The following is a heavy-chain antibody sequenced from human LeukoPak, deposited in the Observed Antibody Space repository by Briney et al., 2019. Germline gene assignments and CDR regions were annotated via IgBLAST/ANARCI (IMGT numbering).Heavy chain of an antibody. D-gene: IGHD3-9*01. J-gene: IGHJ5*02. V-gene: IGHV1-2*02. CDR2: INPNSGGT. Sequence: ASVTVSCKASGYTFTGYYMHWVRQAPGQGLEWMGWINPNSGGTNYAQKFQGKVPMTRATSIGTASLELSGLRSDDTAVYYCARGITYYDILTGYDDNWFDHWGQGTLVTVSS. CDR3: ARGITYYDILTGYDDNWFDH. CDR1: GYTFTGYY.